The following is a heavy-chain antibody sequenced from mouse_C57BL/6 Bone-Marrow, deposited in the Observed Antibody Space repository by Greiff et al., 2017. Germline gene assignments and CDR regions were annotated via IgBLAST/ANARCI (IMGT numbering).Heavy chain of an antibody. D-gene: IGHD1-1*02. CDR2: IHPTSGST. CDR3: ARQRGSYRAWFAY. CDR1: GYTFTSYW. J-gene: IGHJ3*01. Sequence: QVQLQQPGAELVKPGASVKLSCKASGYTFTSYWMHWVKQRPGQGLEWIGMIHPTSGSTNYNEKFKSKATLTVDKSSSTAYMQLSSLTSEDSAVYYCARQRGSYRAWFAYWGQGTLVTVSA. V-gene: IGHV1-64*01.